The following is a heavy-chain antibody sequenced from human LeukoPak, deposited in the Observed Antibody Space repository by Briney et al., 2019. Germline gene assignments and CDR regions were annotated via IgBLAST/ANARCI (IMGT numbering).Heavy chain of an antibody. CDR3: ARDLGGLRPVSDY. V-gene: IGHV1-69*06. CDR2: IIPIFGTT. CDR1: GGTFSSYA. J-gene: IGHJ4*02. Sequence: SVKVSCRASGGTFSSYAISWVRQAPGQGLEWMGGIIPIFGTTNYAQKFQGRVTITADKSTSTAYMELSSLRSEDTAVYYCARDLGGLRPVSDYWGQGTLVTVSS. D-gene: IGHD5-12*01.